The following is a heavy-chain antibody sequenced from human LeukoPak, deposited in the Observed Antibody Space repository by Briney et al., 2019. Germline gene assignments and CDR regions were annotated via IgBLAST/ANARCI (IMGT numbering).Heavy chain of an antibody. CDR3: ARDTVGLRFLEWFSRFDY. CDR1: GFTFSSYW. Sequence: GGSLRLSCAASGFTFSSYWMSWVRQAPGKGLEWVSSITSSGRYIYYADSVRGRFTISRDNSENSLYLQMDSLTAEDTAVYYCARDTVGLRFLEWFSRFDYWGQGTLVTVSS. V-gene: IGHV3-21*01. D-gene: IGHD3-3*01. J-gene: IGHJ4*02. CDR2: ITSSGRYI.